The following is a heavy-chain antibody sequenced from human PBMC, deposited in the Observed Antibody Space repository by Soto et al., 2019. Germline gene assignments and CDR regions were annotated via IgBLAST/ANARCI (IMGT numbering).Heavy chain of an antibody. CDR3: VTCPYCTEGSINSIAAAHQMDV. J-gene: IGHJ6*02. D-gene: IGHD2-8*02. CDR2: IDASGLYT. V-gene: IGHV3-23*01. CDR1: GLTFPTYA. Sequence: EVQLLESGGGFTQPGWSLRLSCTASGLTFPTYAMNWVRLAPGKGLERVAVIDASGLYTSSADCLNARFTISRDNSRNTVYLHMNSLRAADTALYYCVTCPYCTEGSINSIAAAHQMDVWGQGTTVSVSS.